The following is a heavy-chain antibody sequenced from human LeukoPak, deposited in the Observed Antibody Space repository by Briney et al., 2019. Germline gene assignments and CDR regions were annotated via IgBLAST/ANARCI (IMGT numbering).Heavy chain of an antibody. CDR3: ARLFEVVDAFDI. V-gene: IGHV4-59*01. D-gene: IGHD2-21*01. Sequence: SETLSLTCTVSGGSLSSYYWSWIRQPPGKGLEWIGYIYYSGSTNYNPSLNSRVTISVDASKNQFSLKLSSVTAADTAVYYCARLFEVVDAFDIWGQGTMVTVSS. CDR1: GGSLSSYY. CDR2: IYYSGST. J-gene: IGHJ3*02.